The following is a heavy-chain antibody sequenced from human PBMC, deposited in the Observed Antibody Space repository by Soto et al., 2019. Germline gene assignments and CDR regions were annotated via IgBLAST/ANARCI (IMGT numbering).Heavy chain of an antibody. Sequence: QVQLVQSGAEVKKPGASVKVSCKASGYTFTSYGISWVRQAPGQGLEWMGWISGYNGNTNYAQRFQGRVTMTTDTPTGTAYRGLGSLRSDDTAVYYCGRGGGGEGRGWFFDNWGQGTLVTVSS. CDR3: GRGGGGEGRGWFFDN. CDR1: GYTFTSYG. J-gene: IGHJ4*02. CDR2: ISGYNGNT. V-gene: IGHV1-18*04. D-gene: IGHD6-19*01.